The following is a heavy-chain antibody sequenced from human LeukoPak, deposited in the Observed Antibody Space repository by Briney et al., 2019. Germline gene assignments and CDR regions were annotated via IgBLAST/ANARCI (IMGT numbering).Heavy chain of an antibody. J-gene: IGHJ6*03. CDR3: ARDQPDYGSGSYYYYYYMDV. D-gene: IGHD3-10*01. CDR1: GYTFTSYG. V-gene: IGHV1-18*01. Sequence: ASVKVSCKASGYTFTSYGISWARQAPGQGLEWMGWISAYNGNTNYAQKLQGRVTMTTDTSTSTAYMELRSLRSDDTAVYYCARDQPDYGSGSYYYYYYMDVWGKGTTVTVSS. CDR2: ISAYNGNT.